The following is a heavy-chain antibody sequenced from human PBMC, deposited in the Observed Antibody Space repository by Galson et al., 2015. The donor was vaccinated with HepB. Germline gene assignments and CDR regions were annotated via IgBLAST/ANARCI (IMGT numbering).Heavy chain of an antibody. CDR1: GGSISSYY. CDR2: IYYSGST. V-gene: IGHV4-59*01. CDR3: ARGDPTDCSGGSCSPSRKNYYFDY. Sequence: SETLSLTCTVSGGSISSYYWSWIRQPPGKGLEWIGYIYYSGSTNYNPSLKSRVTISVDTSKNQFSLKLSSVTAADTAVYYCARGDPTDCSGGSCSPSRKNYYFDYWGQGTLVTVSS. D-gene: IGHD2-15*01. J-gene: IGHJ4*02.